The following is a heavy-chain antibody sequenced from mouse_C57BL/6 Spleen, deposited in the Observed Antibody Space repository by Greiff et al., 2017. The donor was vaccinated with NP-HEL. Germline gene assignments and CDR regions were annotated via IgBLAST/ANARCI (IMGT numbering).Heavy chain of an antibody. V-gene: IGHV5-9*04. CDR3: ARHGGSSPYFDY. CDR1: GFTFSSYT. CDR2: ISGGGGNT. D-gene: IGHD1-1*01. J-gene: IGHJ2*01. Sequence: EVQRVESGGGLVKPGGSLKLSCAASGFTFSSYTMSWVRQTPEKRLEWVATISGGGGNTYYPDSVKGRFTISRDNAKNTLYLQMSRLRSEDTAVYYCARHGGSSPYFDYWGQGTTLTVSS.